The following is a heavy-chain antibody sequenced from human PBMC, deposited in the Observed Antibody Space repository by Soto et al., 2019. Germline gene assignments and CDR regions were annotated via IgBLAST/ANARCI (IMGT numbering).Heavy chain of an antibody. CDR2: ISSSNSFI. CDR1: GFTFSSYS. CDR3: VIVRGVIILP. V-gene: IGHV3-21*01. Sequence: ESGGGLVKPGGSLRLSCAASGFTFSSYSINWVRQAPGKGLEWVSSISSSNSFIYYADSVKGRFTFSRDNAKNSLYLQMNSLRAEDTAVYFCVIVRGVIILPWGQGTLVTVSS. D-gene: IGHD3-10*02. J-gene: IGHJ5*02.